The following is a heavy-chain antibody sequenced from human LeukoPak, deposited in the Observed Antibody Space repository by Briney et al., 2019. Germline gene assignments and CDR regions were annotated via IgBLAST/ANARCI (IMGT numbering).Heavy chain of an antibody. CDR3: ARATEQQLVAYYYYYMDV. J-gene: IGHJ6*03. Sequence: ASVKVSCKASGYTFTTYALNWVRQAPGQGLEWMGGIIPIFGTANYAQKFQGRVTITADKSTSTAYMELGSLRSEDTAVYYCARATEQQLVAYYYYYMDVWGKGTTVTVSS. V-gene: IGHV1-69*06. CDR1: GYTFTTYA. D-gene: IGHD6-13*01. CDR2: IIPIFGTA.